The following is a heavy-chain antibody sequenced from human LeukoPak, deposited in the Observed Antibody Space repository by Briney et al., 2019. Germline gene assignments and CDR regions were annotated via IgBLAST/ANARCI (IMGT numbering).Heavy chain of an antibody. V-gene: IGHV4-4*02. J-gene: IGHJ4*02. CDR2: IYHSGST. CDR3: AREVNNIGRGSSSDYLDS. CDR1: GGSISSSNW. Sequence: SETLSLTCAVSGGSISSSNWWSWVRQPPGKGLEWTGEIYHSGSTNYNPSLKSRVTISVDKSKNQFSLKLSSVTAADTAVYYLAREVNNIGRGSSSDYLDSWAQGTLPTSSS. D-gene: IGHD2/OR15-2a*01.